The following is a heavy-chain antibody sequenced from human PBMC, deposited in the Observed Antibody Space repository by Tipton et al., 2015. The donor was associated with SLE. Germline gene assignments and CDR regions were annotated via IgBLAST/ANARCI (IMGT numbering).Heavy chain of an antibody. CDR2: IKSKTDGGTT. J-gene: IGHJ3*02. CDR1: GFTFSNAW. D-gene: IGHD6-13*01. Sequence: SLRLSCAASGFTFSNAWMSWVRQAPGKGLEWVGRIKSKTDGGTTDYAAPVKGRFTISRDDSKNTLYLQMNSLKTEDTAVYYCTTAAAATLLDNWGQVTMVTVSS. CDR3: TTAAAATLLDN. V-gene: IGHV3-15*01.